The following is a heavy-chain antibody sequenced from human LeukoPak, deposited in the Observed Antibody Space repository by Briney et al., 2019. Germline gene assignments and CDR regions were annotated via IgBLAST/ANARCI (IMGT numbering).Heavy chain of an antibody. CDR1: GFTFSSYS. Sequence: PGGSLRLSCAASGFTFSSYSMNWARQAPGKGLEWVSSISSSSSYIYYADSVKGRFTISRDNAKNSLYLQMNSLRAEDTAVYYCARDRMITIFGVVTLDAFDIWGQGTMVTVSS. CDR2: ISSSSSYI. CDR3: ARDRMITIFGVVTLDAFDI. D-gene: IGHD3-3*01. V-gene: IGHV3-21*01. J-gene: IGHJ3*02.